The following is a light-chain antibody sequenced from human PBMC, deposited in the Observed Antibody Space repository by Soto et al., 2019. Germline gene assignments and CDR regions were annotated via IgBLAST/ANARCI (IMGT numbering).Light chain of an antibody. CDR2: SVS. CDR3: QQGYSSAIT. Sequence: IQITQAPSSLSASVGDTVTITCRASQSIGKHLNWYQQKPGKAPKFLIYSVSSLQSGVPSGFSGSGSGTDFTLTINSLQPEDFATYYCQQGYSSAITFGQGTRLEIK. V-gene: IGKV1-39*01. J-gene: IGKJ5*01. CDR1: QSIGKH.